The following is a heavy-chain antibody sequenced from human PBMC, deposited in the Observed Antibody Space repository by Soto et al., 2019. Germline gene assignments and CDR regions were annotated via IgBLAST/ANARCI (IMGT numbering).Heavy chain of an antibody. CDR1: GFSFNTFW. J-gene: IGHJ4*02. D-gene: IGHD3-16*01. Sequence: EVQLVESGGGLVQPGGSLRLSCAASGFSFNTFWMSWVRQAPGKGLEWVANIKQDGSDKYYVDSVKGRFTISRDNAKDSVYLQMNSLRAEDTAVYYCARDGPPAWAMLIDWGQGTLVTVSS. CDR2: IKQDGSDK. CDR3: ARDGPPAWAMLID. V-gene: IGHV3-7*01.